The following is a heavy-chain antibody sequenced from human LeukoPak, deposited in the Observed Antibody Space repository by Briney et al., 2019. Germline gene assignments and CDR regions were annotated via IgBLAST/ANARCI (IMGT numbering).Heavy chain of an antibody. CDR1: GYTFTSYG. Sequence: GASVKVSCKASGYTFTSYGISWVRQAPGQGLEWMGWISAYNGNTNYAQKLQGRVTMTTDTSTSTAYMELKILRSDDTAVYYCTRGSSNYDFWSGYLWYFDYWGQGTLVTVSS. CDR3: TRGSSNYDFWSGYLWYFDY. CDR2: ISAYNGNT. D-gene: IGHD3-3*01. J-gene: IGHJ4*02. V-gene: IGHV1-18*01.